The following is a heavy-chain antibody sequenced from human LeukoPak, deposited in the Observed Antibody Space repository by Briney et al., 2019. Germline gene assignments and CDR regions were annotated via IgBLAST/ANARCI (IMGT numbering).Heavy chain of an antibody. CDR3: ARHGYVDTAMYRGAFDI. V-gene: IGHV4-59*08. Sequence: PSETLSLTCTVSGGSISSYYWSWIRQPPGKGLEWIGYIYYSGSTNYNPSLKSRVTISVDTSKDQFSLKLSSVTAADTAVYYCARHGYVDTAMYRGAFDIWGQGTMVTVSS. CDR1: GGSISSYY. CDR2: IYYSGST. J-gene: IGHJ3*02. D-gene: IGHD5-18*01.